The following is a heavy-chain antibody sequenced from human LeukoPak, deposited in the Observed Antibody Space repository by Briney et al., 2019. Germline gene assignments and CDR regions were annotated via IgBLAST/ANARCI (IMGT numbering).Heavy chain of an antibody. V-gene: IGHV5-51*01. Sequence: GASLQISCKGSGSIFTSYLIDWVRPLPGKGLEWMGIIYPGDYDTRYSPSFQGQVTISADKSISTAYLQWSSLKASDTAMYYCARTAVASEFDYWGQGTLVTVSS. CDR2: IYPGDYDT. CDR3: ARTAVASEFDY. CDR1: GSIFTSYL. J-gene: IGHJ4*02. D-gene: IGHD4-23*01.